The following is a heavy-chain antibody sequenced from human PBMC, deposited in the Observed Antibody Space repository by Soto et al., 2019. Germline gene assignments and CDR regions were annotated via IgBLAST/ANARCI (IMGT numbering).Heavy chain of an antibody. D-gene: IGHD6-19*01. J-gene: IGHJ4*02. Sequence: QVQLVESGGGVVQPGRSLRLSCAASGFTFSTYGMHWVRQAPGKGLEWVAVISYDGNEKHYADSVKGRFTISRDNSKDTLSLQMNSLRAEDPAVCYCAKEVALGGWTYGDYWGQGPLVTVSS. CDR3: AKEVALGGWTYGDY. CDR1: GFTFSTYG. CDR2: ISYDGNEK. V-gene: IGHV3-30*18.